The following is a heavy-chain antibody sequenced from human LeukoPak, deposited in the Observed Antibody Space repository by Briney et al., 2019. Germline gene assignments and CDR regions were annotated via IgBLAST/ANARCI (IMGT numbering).Heavy chain of an antibody. CDR1: GFTFTTYW. CDR2: INQGGSEK. V-gene: IGHV3-7*01. CDR3: AGDPGDY. J-gene: IGHJ4*02. Sequence: GGSLRLSCAASGFTFTTYWMSWVRQAPGKGLEWVANINQGGSEKYYVDSVEGRFTISRDNAAKSLHLQMSSLRVEDTAVYYCAGDPGDYWGQGTLVTVSS.